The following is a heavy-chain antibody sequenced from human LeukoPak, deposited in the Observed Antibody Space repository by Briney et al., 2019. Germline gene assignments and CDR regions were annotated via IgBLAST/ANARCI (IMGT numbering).Heavy chain of an antibody. J-gene: IGHJ5*02. Sequence: SQTLSLTCAIFGDRVSSNSGTWNWIRQSPSRGLEWLGRTYYRSKWYNDYAVSVKSRITINPDTSRNQFSLQLNPVTPEDTAVYYCTRQAYRRFDPWGQGTLVTVSS. CDR1: GDRVSSNSGT. V-gene: IGHV6-1*01. CDR3: TRQAYRRFDP. CDR2: TYYRSKWYN. D-gene: IGHD3-16*02.